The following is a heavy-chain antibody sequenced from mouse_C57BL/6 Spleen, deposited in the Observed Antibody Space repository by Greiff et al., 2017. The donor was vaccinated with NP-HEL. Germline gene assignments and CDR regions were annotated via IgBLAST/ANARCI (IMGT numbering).Heavy chain of an antibody. CDR2: ISYDGSN. V-gene: IGHV3-6*01. D-gene: IGHD1-1*01. Sequence: EVKLQESGPGLVKPSQSLSLTCSVTGYSITSGYYWNWLRQFPGNKLEWMGYISYDGSNNYNPSLNNRISITRDPSKNQFFLKLNSVTTEDTATYYCARDGSSYRYLDYWGQGTTLTVSS. J-gene: IGHJ2*01. CDR3: ARDGSSYRYLDY. CDR1: GYSITSGYY.